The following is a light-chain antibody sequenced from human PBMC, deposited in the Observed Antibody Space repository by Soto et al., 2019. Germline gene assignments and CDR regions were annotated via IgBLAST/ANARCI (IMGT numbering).Light chain of an antibody. V-gene: IGLV2-14*01. J-gene: IGLJ2*01. CDR3: SSFTSNYTLEV. CDR1: SSDVGSYNR. CDR2: EVS. Sequence: QSALTQPASVSGSPGQSITISCTGTSSDVGSYNRVSWYQQHPGKAPKLMIYEVSNRPSGVSNRFSGSKSGNTASLTVSGLQAEDEADHYCSSFTSNYTLEVFGGGTKVTVL.